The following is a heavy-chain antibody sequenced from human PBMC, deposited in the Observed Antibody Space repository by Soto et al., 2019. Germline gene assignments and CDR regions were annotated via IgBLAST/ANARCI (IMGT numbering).Heavy chain of an antibody. V-gene: IGHV3-33*01. Sequence: GGSLRLSCAASGFTFSSYGMHWVRQAPGKGLEWVAVIWYDGSNKYYADSVKGRFTISRDNSKNTLYLQMNSLRAEDTAVYYCARDLDSGSYYFAFHYWGQGTLVTVSS. J-gene: IGHJ4*02. CDR2: IWYDGSNK. CDR1: GFTFSSYG. CDR3: ARDLDSGSYYFAFHY. D-gene: IGHD1-26*01.